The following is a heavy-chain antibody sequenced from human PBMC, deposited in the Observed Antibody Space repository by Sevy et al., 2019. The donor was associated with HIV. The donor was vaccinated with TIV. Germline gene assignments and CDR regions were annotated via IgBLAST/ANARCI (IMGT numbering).Heavy chain of an antibody. D-gene: IGHD3-22*01. CDR2: IRSETGGGTT. J-gene: IGHJ4*02. Sequence: GGSLRLSCAASGLSFSNAWMAWVRQAPGKGLEWVGRIRSETGGGTTVFAAFAKGKFTISRDDPKNTLYLQMNSLKTEDTAVYYCAIDHRRDGMIVVPFEKWGLGTLVTVSS. V-gene: IGHV3-15*01. CDR3: AIDHRRDGMIVVPFEK. CDR1: GLSFSNAW.